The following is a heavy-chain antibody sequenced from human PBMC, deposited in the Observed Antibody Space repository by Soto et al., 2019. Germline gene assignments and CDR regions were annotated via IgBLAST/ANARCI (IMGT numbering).Heavy chain of an antibody. CDR3: AREPPGIAAGGAGA. CDR2: IYSGGDT. V-gene: IGHV3-53*01. D-gene: IGHD6-13*01. J-gene: IGHJ5*02. Sequence: EVRLVESVGGLMLPGGSLRLSCAASGVTVSNNYMRWVRQAPGKGLEWVSLIYSGGDTHYADSVKGRFTISRDSSKNTVYLQMNSLRAEDTAVYYCAREPPGIAAGGAGAWAQGTLVTVSS. CDR1: GVTVSNNY.